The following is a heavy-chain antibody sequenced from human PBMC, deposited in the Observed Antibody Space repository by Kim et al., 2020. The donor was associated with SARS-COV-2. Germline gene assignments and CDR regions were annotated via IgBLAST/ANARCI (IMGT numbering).Heavy chain of an antibody. V-gene: IGHV3-30-3*01. Sequence: GGSLRLSCAASGFTFSSYAMHWVRQAPGKGLEWVAVISYDGSNKYYADSVKGRFTISRDNSKNTLYLQMNSLRAEDTAVYYCARDTLPWIVGATLHWGQGTLVTVSS. CDR1: GFTFSSYA. J-gene: IGHJ1*01. CDR3: ARDTLPWIVGATLH. CDR2: ISYDGSNK. D-gene: IGHD1-26*01.